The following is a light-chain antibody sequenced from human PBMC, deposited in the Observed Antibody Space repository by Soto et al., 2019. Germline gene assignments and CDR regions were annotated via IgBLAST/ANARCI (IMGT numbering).Light chain of an antibody. J-gene: IGKJ1*01. V-gene: IGKV3-20*01. Sequence: EIVLTQSPGTLSLSPGERATLSCRASQSVISNYLAWYQQKPGQAPRLLFYGASSRATGVPDRFSGSGSGTDFTLTISRLEPEDFAVYYCQQYGGSRTFGQGTKVEI. CDR1: QSVISNY. CDR3: QQYGGSRT. CDR2: GAS.